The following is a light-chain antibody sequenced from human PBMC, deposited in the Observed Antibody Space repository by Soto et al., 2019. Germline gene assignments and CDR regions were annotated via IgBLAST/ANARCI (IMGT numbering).Light chain of an antibody. V-gene: IGKV1-39*01. CDR1: QSISSY. Sequence: DIQMTQSPSSLSASVGDRVTIPCRTSQSISSYLNWYQQKPGRAPKLLIYGASTLERGVPSRGSGSGAGTDFTLTINNLTPEDFESYYCQESYRTPLTFGGGTKVDIK. CDR2: GAS. CDR3: QESYRTPLT. J-gene: IGKJ4*01.